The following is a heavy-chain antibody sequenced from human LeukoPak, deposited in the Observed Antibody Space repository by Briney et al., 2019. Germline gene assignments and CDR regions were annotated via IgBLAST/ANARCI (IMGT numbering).Heavy chain of an antibody. CDR1: RFTFSNYD. CDR3: AKSSLAHQGYYYGMDA. V-gene: IGHV3-23*01. CDR2: ISASGGST. Sequence: PGGSLRLSCAASRFTFSNYDMSWVRQAPGKGLEWVSAISASGGSTYYADSVKGRFTISRDNSKNTLYLQMNSLRAEDTAVYYCAKSSLAHQGYYYGMDAWGQGTTVTVSS. J-gene: IGHJ6*02.